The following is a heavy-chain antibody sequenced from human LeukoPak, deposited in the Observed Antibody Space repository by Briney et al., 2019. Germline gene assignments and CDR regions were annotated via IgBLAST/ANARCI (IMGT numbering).Heavy chain of an antibody. Sequence: GGSLRLSCEASGFTFSSYAMRWVRQAPGQGLEWVAVISYDGSNTYYADSVKGRFTISTDKSKSTLYLQLNSLRAEDTAVYYCARANSGIGDYWGKGNLVTVSS. CDR3: ARANSGIGDY. D-gene: IGHD2-15*01. CDR1: GFTFSSYA. J-gene: IGHJ4*02. CDR2: ISYDGSNT. V-gene: IGHV3-30*04.